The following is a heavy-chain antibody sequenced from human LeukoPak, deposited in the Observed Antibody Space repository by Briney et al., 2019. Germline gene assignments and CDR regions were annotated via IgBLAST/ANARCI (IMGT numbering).Heavy chain of an antibody. CDR1: GFSFSDYG. D-gene: IGHD3-3*01. V-gene: IGHV3-30*02. CDR2: IRYDGSNK. Sequence: PGGSLRLSCAASGFSFSDYGMHWVRQAPGKGLEWVAFIRYDGSNKYYADSVKGRFTISRDNSKNTVYLQMNSLRAEDTAVYYCAKRAVLQFLKWSNYYYYMDAWGKGTTVTVSS. CDR3: AKRAVLQFLKWSNYYYYMDA. J-gene: IGHJ6*03.